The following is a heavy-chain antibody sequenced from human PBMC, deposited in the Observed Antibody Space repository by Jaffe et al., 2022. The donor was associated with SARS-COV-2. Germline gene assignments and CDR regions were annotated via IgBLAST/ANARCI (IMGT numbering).Heavy chain of an antibody. CDR1: GFTFSSYA. Sequence: QVQLVESGGGVVQPGRSLRLSCAASGFTFSSYAMHWVRQAPGKGLEWVAVISYDGSNKYYADSVKGRFTISRDNSKNTLYLQMNSLRAEDTAVYYCARAPTGSSGWSDYWGQGTLVTVSS. J-gene: IGHJ4*02. CDR2: ISYDGSNK. V-gene: IGHV3-30-3*01. D-gene: IGHD6-19*01. CDR3: ARAPTGSSGWSDY.